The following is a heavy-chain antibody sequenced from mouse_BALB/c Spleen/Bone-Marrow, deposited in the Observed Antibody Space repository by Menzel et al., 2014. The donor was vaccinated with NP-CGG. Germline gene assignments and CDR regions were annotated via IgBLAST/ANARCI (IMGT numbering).Heavy chain of an antibody. CDR1: GYAFTDYN. J-gene: IGHJ4*01. V-gene: IGHV1S135*01. Sequence: EVQLHQSGPELVKPGASVKVSCKASGYAFTDYNIYWVKQRHGKSLEWIGYIDLYNGGTSYNQRFKGKATLTVDKSSSTAYMHLNSLTSEDSAVYYCARLGDGYYDALDYWGQGTSVTVSS. CDR3: ARLGDGYYDALDY. D-gene: IGHD2-3*01. CDR2: IDLYNGGT.